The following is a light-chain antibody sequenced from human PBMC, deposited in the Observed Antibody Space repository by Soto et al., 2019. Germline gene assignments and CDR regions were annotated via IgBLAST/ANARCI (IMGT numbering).Light chain of an antibody. V-gene: IGLV2-14*01. CDR1: SSDVGGYNY. Sequence: QSVLTQPASVSGSPGQSITISCTGTSSDVGGYNYVSWYQQHPGKAPKLVIYDVSNRPSGVSSRFSGSKSGNTASLTISGLQAEDEADYYCSSYTTSSTYVFGTGTKVTV. CDR2: DVS. J-gene: IGLJ1*01. CDR3: SSYTTSSTYV.